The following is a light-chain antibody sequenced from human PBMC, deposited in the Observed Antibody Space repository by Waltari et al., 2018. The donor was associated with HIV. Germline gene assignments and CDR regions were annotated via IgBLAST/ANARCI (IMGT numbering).Light chain of an antibody. CDR1: EFPKQY. CDR2: KDS. CDR3: QSADSSGTYVV. J-gene: IGLJ2*01. Sequence: SYELTQPPSVSVSQGQTARITCSGDEFPKQYGYWYQQTTGQATVLVIYKDSERPSGIPERVSGSSSWTTFTLTISGVQSEDEADYHCQSADSSGTYVVFGGGTKLTVL. V-gene: IGLV3-25*03.